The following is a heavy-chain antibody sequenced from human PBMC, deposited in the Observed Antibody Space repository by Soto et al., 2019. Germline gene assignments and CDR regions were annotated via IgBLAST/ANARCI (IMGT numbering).Heavy chain of an antibody. V-gene: IGHV1-69*12. J-gene: IGHJ4*02. CDR1: GGTFSSYA. CDR2: IIPIFGTA. D-gene: IGHD2-2*01. CDR3: ARGGAIVLVPAAIGFDY. Sequence: QVQLVQSGAEVKKPGSSVKVSCKASGGTFSSYAISWVRQAPGQGLEWMGGIIPIFGTANYAQKFQGRVPITAHESTSTAYMELSSLRSEDTAVYYCARGGAIVLVPAAIGFDYWGQGTLVTVSS.